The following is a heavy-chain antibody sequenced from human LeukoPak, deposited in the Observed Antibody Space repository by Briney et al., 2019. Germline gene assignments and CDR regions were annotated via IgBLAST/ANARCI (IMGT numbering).Heavy chain of an antibody. CDR3: ARDAAKRYFDL. Sequence: SETLSLTCAVSGGSISSYYWSWIRQPPGKGLEWIGYIYHSGSTYYNPSLKSRVTISVDRSKNQFSLKLSSVTAADTAVYYCARDAAKRYFDLWGRGTLVTVSS. J-gene: IGHJ2*01. CDR1: GGSISSYY. CDR2: IYHSGST. V-gene: IGHV4-30-2*01. D-gene: IGHD6-25*01.